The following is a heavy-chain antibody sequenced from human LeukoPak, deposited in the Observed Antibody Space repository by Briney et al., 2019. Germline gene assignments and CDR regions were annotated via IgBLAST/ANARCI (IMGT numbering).Heavy chain of an antibody. V-gene: IGHV4-4*07. Sequence: SETLSLTCTVSGGSISSYYWSWIRQPAGKGLEWIGRIYTSGSTNYNPSLKSRVTMSVDTSKNQFSLKLSSVTAADTAVYYCARDEIRITIFGVANQPHPRVGYYMDVWGKGTTVTVSS. CDR1: GGSISSYY. D-gene: IGHD3-3*01. J-gene: IGHJ6*03. CDR3: ARDEIRITIFGVANQPHPRVGYYMDV. CDR2: IYTSGST.